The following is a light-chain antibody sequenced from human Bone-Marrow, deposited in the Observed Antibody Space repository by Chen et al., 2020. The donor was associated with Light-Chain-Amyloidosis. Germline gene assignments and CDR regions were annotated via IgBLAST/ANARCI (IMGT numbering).Light chain of an antibody. CDR3: SSYTSNITGVV. J-gene: IGLJ2*01. Sequence: QSVLTQPASVSGSPVQSITISCSGTSSDVGGYNYVSWYQQHPGKVPKLILYDVHNRPSGVSNRFSGSKSGNTASLTISGLQTEDEADYYCSSYTSNITGVVFGGGTKLTVL. CDR2: DVH. CDR1: SSDVGGYNY. V-gene: IGLV2-14*03.